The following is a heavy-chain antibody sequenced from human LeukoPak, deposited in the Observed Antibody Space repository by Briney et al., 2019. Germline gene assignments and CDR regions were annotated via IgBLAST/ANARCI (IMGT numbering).Heavy chain of an antibody. CDR3: ARDAEVGTLFGVLSRYNWFDP. CDR1: GFSFSYFW. D-gene: IGHD3-3*01. Sequence: GGSLRLSCAASGFSFSYFWMSWVRQAPGKGLEWVANIKHDGNEKYYVDSVKGRFTISRDNTKKPLYLQMNNLRAEDTAVYYCARDAEVGTLFGVLSRYNWFDPWGQGTLVTVSS. V-gene: IGHV3-7*01. J-gene: IGHJ5*02. CDR2: IKHDGNEK.